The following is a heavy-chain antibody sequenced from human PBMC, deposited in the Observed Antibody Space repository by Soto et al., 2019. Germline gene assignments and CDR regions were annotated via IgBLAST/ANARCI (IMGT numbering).Heavy chain of an antibody. Sequence: QVQLVQSGAEVKKPGASVKVSCKASGYTFTSYDINWVRQATGQGLEWMGWMNPNSGNTGYAQKFQGRVTMTRNTSISTAYMGLSSLRSEDTAVYYCSKSRGASLGFDPWGQGTLVTVSS. CDR2: MNPNSGNT. J-gene: IGHJ5*02. CDR3: SKSRGASLGFDP. V-gene: IGHV1-8*01. CDR1: GYTFTSYD. D-gene: IGHD5-12*01.